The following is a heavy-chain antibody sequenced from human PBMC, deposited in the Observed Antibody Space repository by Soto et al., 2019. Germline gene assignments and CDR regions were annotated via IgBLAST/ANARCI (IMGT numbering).Heavy chain of an antibody. Sequence: SETLSLTCTVSGASISSYYWSWIRQPPGKGLEWIGYIYYSGSTNYNPSLKSRDTISVDTSKNQFSLKLSSVTAADTAVYYCARAKAPLYSSSWYWFDPWGQGTLVTVSS. V-gene: IGHV4-59*08. CDR3: ARAKAPLYSSSWYWFDP. CDR1: GASISSYY. D-gene: IGHD6-13*01. CDR2: IYYSGST. J-gene: IGHJ5*02.